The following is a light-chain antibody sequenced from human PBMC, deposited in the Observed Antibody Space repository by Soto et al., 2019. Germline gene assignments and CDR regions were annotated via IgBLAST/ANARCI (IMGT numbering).Light chain of an antibody. V-gene: IGKV1-33*01. J-gene: IGKJ5*01. CDR2: DAS. CDR1: QDISHY. CDR3: QQYDDLPIT. Sequence: DIQITQSPSSLSASVGDTVTITFQASQDISHYLNWYQQKPGKALKLLIYDASNLHPGVPSRFRGSGSGTEFSFNITSLQPEDVATYYCQQYDDLPITFGQGTRLEI.